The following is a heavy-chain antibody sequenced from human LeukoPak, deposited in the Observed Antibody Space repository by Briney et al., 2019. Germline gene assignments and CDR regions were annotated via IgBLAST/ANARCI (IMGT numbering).Heavy chain of an antibody. CDR3: AREGDYGDSTTDY. CDR1: GGSISSYY. CDR2: IYYSGST. V-gene: IGHV4-59*12. Sequence: SETLSLTCTVSGGSISSYYWSWIRQPPGKGLEWIGYIYYSGSTNYNPSLKSRVTISVDTSKNQFSLKLSSVTAADTAVYYCAREGDYGDSTTDYWGQGTLVTVSS. D-gene: IGHD4-17*01. J-gene: IGHJ4*02.